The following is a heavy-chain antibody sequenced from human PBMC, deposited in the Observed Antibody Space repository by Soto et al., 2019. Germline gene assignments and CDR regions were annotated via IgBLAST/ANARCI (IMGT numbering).Heavy chain of an antibody. CDR1: GGSISSNY. V-gene: IGHV4-59*01. Sequence: QVQLQESGPGLVKPSETLSLTCTVSGGSISSNYWSWIRQPPGKGLEGIGYIYYSGSTNYNPSLTRRGIISVDTSKNQFSLKLSSVTAADTAVYYWAIDNDGDSNWFDPWGEGTLVTVSS. J-gene: IGHJ5*02. CDR3: AIDNDGDSNWFDP. D-gene: IGHD2-21*01. CDR2: IYYSGST.